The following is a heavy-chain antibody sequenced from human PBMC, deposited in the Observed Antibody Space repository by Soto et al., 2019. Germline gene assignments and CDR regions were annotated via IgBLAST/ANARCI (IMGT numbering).Heavy chain of an antibody. CDR2: ISWNSGSI. D-gene: IGHD3-16*01. CDR3: AKDLYDYVHLSIDNSFFDY. J-gene: IGHJ4*02. CDR1: GFTFDDYA. Sequence: EVQLVESGGGLVQPGRSPRLSCAASGFTFDDYAMHWVRQAPGKGLEWVPGISWNSGSIGYADSVKGRFTISRDNAKNSLYLQMNSLRAEDTALYYCAKDLYDYVHLSIDNSFFDYWGQGTLVTVSS. V-gene: IGHV3-9*01.